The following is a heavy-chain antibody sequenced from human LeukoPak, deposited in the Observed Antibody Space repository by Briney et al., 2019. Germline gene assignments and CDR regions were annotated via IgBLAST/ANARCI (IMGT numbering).Heavy chain of an antibody. D-gene: IGHD5-24*01. CDR1: GGSISSSSYY. V-gene: IGHV4-39*01. CDR2: IYYSGST. CDR3: ARLEMATITY. Sequence: SETLSLTCTVSGGSISSSSYYWGWIRQPPGKGLERIGSIYYSGSTYYNPSLKIRVTISVDTSKNQFSLKLSSVTAADTAVYYCARLEMATITYWGQGTLVTVSS. J-gene: IGHJ4*02.